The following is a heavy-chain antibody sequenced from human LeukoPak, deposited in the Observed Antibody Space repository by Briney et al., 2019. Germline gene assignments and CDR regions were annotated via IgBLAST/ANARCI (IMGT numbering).Heavy chain of an antibody. Sequence: SETLSLTCTVSGGSISSHYWSWIRQPPGKGLEWIGYMFYRGSTNYNPSLKSRVTISINTSKNKFSLGLSSVTAADTAVYYCARGSDFGDYWGQGTLVTVSS. V-gene: IGHV4-59*11. J-gene: IGHJ4*02. D-gene: IGHD4-17*01. CDR1: GGSISSHY. CDR3: ARGSDFGDY. CDR2: MFYRGST.